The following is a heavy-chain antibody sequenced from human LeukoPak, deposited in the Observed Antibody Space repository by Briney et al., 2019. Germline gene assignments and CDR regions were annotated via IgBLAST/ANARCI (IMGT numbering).Heavy chain of an antibody. J-gene: IGHJ6*03. CDR3: ARGGDFWNGYSRGYYMDV. V-gene: IGHV3-21*04. CDR2: ISSSSSYI. Sequence: GGSLRLSCAASGFTFSSYSMNWVRQAPGKGLEWVSSISSSSSYIYYADSVKGRFTISRDNAKNSLYLQMNSLRAEDTAVYYCARGGDFWNGYSRGYYMDVWGKGTTVTVSS. D-gene: IGHD3-3*01. CDR1: GFTFSSYS.